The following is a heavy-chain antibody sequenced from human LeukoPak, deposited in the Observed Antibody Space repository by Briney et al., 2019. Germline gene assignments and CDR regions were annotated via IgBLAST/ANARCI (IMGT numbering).Heavy chain of an antibody. CDR3: ARGFQDFDH. V-gene: IGHV4-61*08. CDR2: TYYSRST. Sequence: PSETLSLTCTVSGGSISSGDYYWSWIRHPPGKALEWIGYTYYSRSTSYNPSLKIRVTMSVDTSKNQFSLKLSSVTAADTAVYYCARGFQDFDHWGQATLVAV. D-gene: IGHD3-10*01. J-gene: IGHJ4*02. CDR1: GGSISSGDYY.